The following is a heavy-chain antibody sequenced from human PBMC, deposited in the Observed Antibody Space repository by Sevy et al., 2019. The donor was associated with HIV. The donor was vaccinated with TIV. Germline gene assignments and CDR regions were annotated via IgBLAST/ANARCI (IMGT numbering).Heavy chain of an antibody. D-gene: IGHD6-13*01. CDR3: ARSYSSSCPRFDP. V-gene: IGHV1-69*13. J-gene: IGHJ5*02. CDR2: IIPIFGTA. Sequence: ASVKVSCKASGGTFSSYAISWVRQAPGQGLEWMGGIIPIFGTANYAQKFQGRVTITADESTSTAYMELSSLRSEDTAVYNCARSYSSSCPRFDPWGQGTLVTVSS. CDR1: GGTFSSYA.